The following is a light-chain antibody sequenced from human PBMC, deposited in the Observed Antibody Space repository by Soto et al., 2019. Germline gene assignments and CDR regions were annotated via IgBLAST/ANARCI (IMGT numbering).Light chain of an antibody. CDR3: QKSYSTPST. V-gene: IGKV1-39*01. CDR2: AAS. CDR1: QSISSY. J-gene: IGKJ1*01. Sequence: DIQMTQSPSSLSASVGDRVTITCRASQSISSYLNWYQQKPGKAPKLLIYAASSLQSGVPSRFSGSGSGTDFTLTISSLQPEDFETYYCQKSYSTPSTFGQGTKV.